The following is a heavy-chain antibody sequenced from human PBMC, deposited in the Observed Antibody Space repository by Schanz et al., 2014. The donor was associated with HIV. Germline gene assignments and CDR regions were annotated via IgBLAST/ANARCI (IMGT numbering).Heavy chain of an antibody. CDR2: IKQDGSEK. V-gene: IGHV3-7*01. CDR1: GFTISSNY. J-gene: IGHJ3*02. CDR3: ARDRVGSSASYVTFDI. D-gene: IGHD3-16*01. Sequence: EVQLVETGGGLIQPGGSLRLSCAVSGFTISSNYMSWVRQAPGKGLEWVANIKQDGSEKYYVDSVKGRFTISRDISDNTVHAQISSLRADDTAVYYCARDRVGSSASYVTFDIWGQGTMVTVSS.